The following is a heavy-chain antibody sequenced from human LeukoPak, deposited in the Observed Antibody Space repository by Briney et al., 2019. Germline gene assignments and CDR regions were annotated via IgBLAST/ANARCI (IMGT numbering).Heavy chain of an antibody. V-gene: IGHV4-59*01. D-gene: IGHD3-16*02. Sequence: SETLSLTCTVSGGSISSYYWSWIRQPPGKGLEWIGYIYYSGSTNYNPSLKSRVTISADTSKNQFSLKLSSVTAADTAVYYCARDPTFGGVIVGPMDVWGKGTTVTISS. CDR3: ARDPTFGGVIVGPMDV. CDR1: GGSISSYY. J-gene: IGHJ6*04. CDR2: IYYSGST.